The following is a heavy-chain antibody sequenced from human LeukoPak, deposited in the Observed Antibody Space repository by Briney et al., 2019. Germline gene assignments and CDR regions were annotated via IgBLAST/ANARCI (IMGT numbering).Heavy chain of an antibody. CDR3: ARGIRDIVVVPASIGGYGMVV. J-gene: IGHJ6*02. D-gene: IGHD2-2*02. CDR1: GGSISSGGYY. V-gene: IGHV4-31*03. Sequence: SETLSLTCTVSGGSISSGGYYWSWIRQHPGKGLESIGYIYYSGSTNYNPSLKSRVTISVDTSKNQFSLKLSSVTAADTAVYYCARGIRDIVVVPASIGGYGMVVWGQGTTVTVSS. CDR2: IYYSGST.